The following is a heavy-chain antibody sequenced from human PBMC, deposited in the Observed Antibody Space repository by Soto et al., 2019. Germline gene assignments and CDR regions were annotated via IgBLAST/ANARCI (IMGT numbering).Heavy chain of an antibody. J-gene: IGHJ4*02. Sequence: GESLKISCKGSGYSFTTYWIGWVRQMPGKGLEWMGIIYPGDSDTRYSPSFQGQVTISADKSISTAYLQWSSLKASDTAMYYCARLIYYTSNSAYYADLDYWGQGILVTVSS. D-gene: IGHD3-22*01. CDR1: GYSFTTYW. CDR3: ARLIYYTSNSAYYADLDY. V-gene: IGHV5-51*01. CDR2: IYPGDSDT.